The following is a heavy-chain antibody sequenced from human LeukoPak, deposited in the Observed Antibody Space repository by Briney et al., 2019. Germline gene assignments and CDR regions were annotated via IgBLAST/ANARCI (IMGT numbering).Heavy chain of an antibody. CDR1: GVSISSSNW. J-gene: IGHJ4*02. CDR3: ASERSGRPNHFDY. CDR2: IYHSGST. D-gene: IGHD1-26*01. Sequence: PSETLSLTCAVSGVSISSSNWWSWVRQPPGKGLEWIGEIYHSGSTNYNPSLKRRVTISVDKSKNQFSLKLSSVTAADTAVYYCASERSGRPNHFDYWGQGTLVTVSS. V-gene: IGHV4-4*02.